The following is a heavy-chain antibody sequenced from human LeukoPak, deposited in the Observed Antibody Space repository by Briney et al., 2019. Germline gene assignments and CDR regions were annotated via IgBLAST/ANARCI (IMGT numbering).Heavy chain of an antibody. CDR1: GLSVSTTGVG. D-gene: IGHD4-17*01. CDR3: AHDVRYFDY. CDR2: IYRDDDK. J-gene: IGHJ4*02. Sequence: GSGPTLLKPTQTPTLTCTFSGLSVSTTGVGVSWIRQPPGKVLEWLALIYRDDDKRYSPSLKSTVTITKDTSKKQVSLTTTDIDLVDSATYYCAHDVRYFDYWGQGTMVTVSS. V-gene: IGHV2-5*02.